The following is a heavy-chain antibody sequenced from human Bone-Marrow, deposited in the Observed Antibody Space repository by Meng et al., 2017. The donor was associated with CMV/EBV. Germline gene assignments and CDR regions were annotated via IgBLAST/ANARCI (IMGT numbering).Heavy chain of an antibody. CDR1: GGSVSSGSYY. D-gene: IGHD3-10*01. CDR2: IYYSGST. V-gene: IGHV4-61*01. CDR3: ARYVWFGELGWFDP. J-gene: IGHJ5*02. Sequence: SETLSLTCIVSGGSVSSGSYYWSWIRQPPGKGLEWIGYIYYSGSTNYNPSLKSRVTISVDTSKNQFSLKLSSVTAADTAVYYCARYVWFGELGWFDPWGQGTLVTVSS.